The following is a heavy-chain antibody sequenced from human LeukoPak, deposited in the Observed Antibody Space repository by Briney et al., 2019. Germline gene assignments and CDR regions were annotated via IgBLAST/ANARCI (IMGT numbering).Heavy chain of an antibody. CDR3: ARKEGGQLVNTRRWFDP. Sequence: TSETLSLTCAVYGGSFSGYYWSWIRQPPGKGLEWIGEINHSGSTNYNPSLKSRVTISVDTSKNQFSLKLRSVTAADTAVYYCARKEGGQLVNTRRWFDPWGQGTLVTVSS. D-gene: IGHD6-13*01. J-gene: IGHJ5*02. V-gene: IGHV4-34*01. CDR1: GGSFSGYY. CDR2: INHSGST.